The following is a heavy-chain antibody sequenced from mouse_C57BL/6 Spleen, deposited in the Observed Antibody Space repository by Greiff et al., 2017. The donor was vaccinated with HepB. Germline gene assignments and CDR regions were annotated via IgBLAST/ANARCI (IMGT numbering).Heavy chain of an antibody. V-gene: IGHV5-4*01. D-gene: IGHD1-1*01. J-gene: IGHJ3*01. CDR1: GFTFSSYA. Sequence: EVHLVESGGGLVKPGGSLKLSCASSGFTFSSYAMSWVRQTPEKRLEWVATISDGGSYTYYPDNVKGRFTISRDNAKNNLYLQMSHLKSEDTAMYYCARGGLLREFAYWGQGTLVTVSA. CDR3: ARGGLLREFAY. CDR2: ISDGGSYT.